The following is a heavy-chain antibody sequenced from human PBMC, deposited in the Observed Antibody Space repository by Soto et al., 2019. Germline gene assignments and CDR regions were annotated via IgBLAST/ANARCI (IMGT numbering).Heavy chain of an antibody. D-gene: IGHD6-13*01. CDR3: ASCSSSWTGYYYYYYYMDV. J-gene: IGHJ6*03. CDR2: IYSGGST. Sequence: GGSLRLSCAAFGFTVSSNYMSWVRQAPGKGLEWVSVIYSGGSTYYADSVKGRFTISRDNSKNTLYLQMNSLRAEDTAVYYCASCSSSWTGYYYYYYYMDVWGKGTTVTVSS. V-gene: IGHV3-66*01. CDR1: GFTVSSNY.